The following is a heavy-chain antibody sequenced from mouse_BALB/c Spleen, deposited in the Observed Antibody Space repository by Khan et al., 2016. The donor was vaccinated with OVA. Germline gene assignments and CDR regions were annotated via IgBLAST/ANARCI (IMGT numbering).Heavy chain of an antibody. V-gene: IGHV1-20*02. CDR3: TRIYRRGFDY. CDR1: GYSFTGYF. D-gene: IGHD2-1*01. J-gene: IGHJ2*01. Sequence: VQLQQSGPELVRPAPSVTISCTASGYSFTGYFMNWVMQSHGKNLEWIGRINPHIGETFYNPRLKDKATLTVDESSSTANMELRSLASEDSAVYYCTRIYRRGFDYWGQGTILTVSA. CDR2: INPHIGET.